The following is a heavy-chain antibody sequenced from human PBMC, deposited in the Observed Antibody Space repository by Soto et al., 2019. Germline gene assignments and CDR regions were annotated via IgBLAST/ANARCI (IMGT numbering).Heavy chain of an antibody. J-gene: IGHJ4*02. D-gene: IGHD3-9*01. CDR1: GGSISSGGYS. CDR3: GRFTGYYSADY. V-gene: IGHV4-30-2*01. Sequence: TLSLTCAVSGGSISSGGYSWSWIRQPPGKGLEWIGYIYHSGSTYYNPSLKSRVTISVDRSNNQFSLKLSSVTAADTAVYYWGRFTGYYSADYWGQGNLVPVSS. CDR2: IYHSGST.